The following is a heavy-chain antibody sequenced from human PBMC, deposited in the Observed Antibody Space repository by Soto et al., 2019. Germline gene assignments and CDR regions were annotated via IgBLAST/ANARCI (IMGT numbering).Heavy chain of an antibody. D-gene: IGHD3-10*01. CDR2: IYYSGST. J-gene: IGHJ6*02. CDR3: ARAGTVAEMYGAGSYYSGYYYGMDV. V-gene: IGHV4-31*03. Sequence: QVQLQESGPGLVKPSQTLSLTCTVSGGSISSGGYYWSWIRQHPGKGLEWIGYIYYSGSTYYNPCIKSRVTISVDTSKNRFSLTLSSLAAADTAVYYCARAGTVAEMYGAGSYYSGYYYGMDVWGQGTTVTVSS. CDR1: GGSISSGGYY.